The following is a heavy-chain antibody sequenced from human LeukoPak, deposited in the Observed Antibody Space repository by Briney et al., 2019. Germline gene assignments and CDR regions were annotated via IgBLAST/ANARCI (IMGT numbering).Heavy chain of an antibody. D-gene: IGHD1-26*01. J-gene: IGHJ4*02. V-gene: IGHV4-59*08. CDR1: GGSISSYY. CDR2: IYYSGST. CDR3: AGHGRWDSGTYPFDY. Sequence: KASETLSLTCTVSGGSISSYYWSWIRQPPGKGLEWIGYIYYSGSTTYNPSLKSRVTISVDTSKNQFSLKLTAVTAADTAVYYCAGHGRWDSGTYPFDYWGQGTLVTVSS.